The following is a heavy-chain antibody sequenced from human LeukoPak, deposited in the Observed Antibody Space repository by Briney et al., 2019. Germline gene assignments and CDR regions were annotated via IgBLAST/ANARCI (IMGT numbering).Heavy chain of an antibody. CDR1: GDSVSSNSVT. CDR3: AGRLTQYDCFDP. V-gene: IGHV6-1*01. D-gene: IGHD2-2*01. J-gene: IGHJ5*02. CDR2: TYYRSTWYN. Sequence: SQTLSLNCAISGDSVSSNSVTWNWIRQSPSRGLEWLGRTYYRSTWYNDYAVSVRGRITVNPDTSKNQFSLHLNSVTPEDTAVYYCAGRLTQYDCFDPWGQGILVTVSS.